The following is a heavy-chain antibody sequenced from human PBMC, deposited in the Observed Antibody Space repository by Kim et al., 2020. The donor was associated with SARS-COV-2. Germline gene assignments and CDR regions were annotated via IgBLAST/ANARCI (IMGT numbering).Heavy chain of an antibody. CDR2: IYPGDSDT. Sequence: GESLKISCKGSGYSFTSYWIGWVRQMPGKGLEWMGIIYPGDSDTRYSPSFQGQVTIPADKSISTAYLQWSSLKASDTAMYYCARHYYGSGSYYAPGYYYYYGMDVWGQGTTVTVSS. V-gene: IGHV5-51*01. CDR1: GYSFTSYW. J-gene: IGHJ6*02. D-gene: IGHD3-10*01. CDR3: ARHYYGSGSYYAPGYYYYYGMDV.